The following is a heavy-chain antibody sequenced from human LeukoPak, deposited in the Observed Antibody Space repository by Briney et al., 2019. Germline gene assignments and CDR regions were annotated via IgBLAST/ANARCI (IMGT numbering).Heavy chain of an antibody. J-gene: IGHJ4*02. CDR3: ARVPHAMVRGVIITEFYFDY. CDR2: IKQDGSEK. Sequence: GGSPRLSCAASGFTFSGYWMSWVRQAPGKGLEWVANIKQDGSEKYYVDSVKGRFTISRDNAKNSLYLQMNSLRAEDTAVYYCARVPHAMVRGVIITEFYFDYWGQGTLVTVSS. V-gene: IGHV3-7*01. D-gene: IGHD3-10*01. CDR1: GFTFSGYW.